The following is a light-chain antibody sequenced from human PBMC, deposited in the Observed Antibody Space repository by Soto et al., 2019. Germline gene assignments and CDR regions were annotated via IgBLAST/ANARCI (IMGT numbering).Light chain of an antibody. J-gene: IGKJ1*01. Sequence: EIEMTQSPATLSLAPVERVTLSCRASESVSTNLAWYQQKAGQAPRLLIYGASTRATGIPARFSGSGSGTEFTLTISGLQSEDFAVYYCQQYSIWRTCGQGTKGDIK. CDR1: ESVSTN. V-gene: IGKV3-15*01. CDR3: QQYSIWRT. CDR2: GAS.